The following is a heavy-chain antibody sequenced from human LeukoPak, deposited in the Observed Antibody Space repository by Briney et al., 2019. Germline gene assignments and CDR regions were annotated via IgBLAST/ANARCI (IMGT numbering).Heavy chain of an antibody. J-gene: IGHJ6*03. CDR2: IYYSGST. CDR1: GGSISSSSYQ. CDR3: ARVDYYYYYMDV. V-gene: IGHV4-39*07. Sequence: SETLSLTCTVSGGSISSSSYQWGWIRQPPGKGLEWIGSIYYSGSTYYNPSLKSRVTISVDTSKNQFSLKVRSVTAADTAVYYCARVDYYYYYMDVWGKGTTVTVSS.